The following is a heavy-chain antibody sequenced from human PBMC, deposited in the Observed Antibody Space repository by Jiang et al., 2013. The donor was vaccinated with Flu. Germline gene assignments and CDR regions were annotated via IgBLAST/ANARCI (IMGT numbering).Heavy chain of an antibody. D-gene: IGHD7-27*01. CDR3: AREFITGDQSAPVDY. J-gene: IGHJ4*02. CDR2: IYTSGST. V-gene: IGHV4-61*02. Sequence: GPGLVKPSQTLSLTCTVSGGSISSGSYYWSWIRQPAGKGLEWIGRIYTSGSTNYNPSLKSRVTISVDTSKNQFSLKLSSVTAADTAVYYCAREFITGDQSAPVDYWGQGTLVTVSS. CDR1: GGSISSGSYY.